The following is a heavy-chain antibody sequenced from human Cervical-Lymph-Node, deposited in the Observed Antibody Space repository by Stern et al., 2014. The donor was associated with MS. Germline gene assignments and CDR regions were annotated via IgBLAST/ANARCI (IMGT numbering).Heavy chain of an antibody. V-gene: IGHV5-51*01. D-gene: IGHD1-14*01. CDR2: IYPGDSET. CDR3: ARQTTAWASDV. J-gene: IGHJ4*02. Sequence: VQLVESGAELIRPGESLKISCKGSGYKFSIYWIAWVRQMPGKGLEWMGIIYPGDSETRYSPSFQGQVTMSGDKSTSTAYLQWSSLNASDTAMYFCARQTTAWASDVWGQGTLVTVSS. CDR1: GYKFSIYW.